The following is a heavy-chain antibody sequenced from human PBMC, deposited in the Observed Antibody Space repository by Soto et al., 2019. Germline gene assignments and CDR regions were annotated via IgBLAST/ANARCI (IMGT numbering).Heavy chain of an antibody. CDR1: GYTFTSYA. V-gene: IGHV1-3*01. J-gene: IGHJ4*02. CDR3: ARPHSSKQLYFDY. Sequence: ASVKVSCKASGYTFTSYAMHWVRQAPGQRLEWMGWINAGNGNTKYSQKFQGRVTMTRDTSTSTVYMELSSLRSEDTAVYYCARPHSSKQLYFDYWGQGTLVTVSS. CDR2: INAGNGNT. D-gene: IGHD6-13*01.